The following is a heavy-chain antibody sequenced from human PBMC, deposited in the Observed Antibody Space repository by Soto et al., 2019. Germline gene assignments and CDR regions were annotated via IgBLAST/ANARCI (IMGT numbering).Heavy chain of an antibody. V-gene: IGHV1-69*12. CDR1: GGTFRSYA. D-gene: IGHD4-17*01. CDR3: AVDDYGDYH. J-gene: IGHJ4*02. CDR2: IIPIFGTA. Sequence: QVQMVQSGAEVKKPGSSVKVSCKASGGTFRSYAISWVRQAPGQGLEWMGGIIPIFGTANYAQKFQGRVTLTADESTSPAYMELSSLRSEDTAVYYCAVDDYGDYHWGQGTLVTVSS.